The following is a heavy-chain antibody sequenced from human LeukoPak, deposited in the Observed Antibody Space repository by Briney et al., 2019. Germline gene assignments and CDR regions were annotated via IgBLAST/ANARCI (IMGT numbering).Heavy chain of an antibody. J-gene: IGHJ4*02. D-gene: IGHD6-6*01. Sequence: SSETLSLTCTVSGGSISSSSYYWGWIRQPPGKGLEWIGSIYYSGSTYYNPSLKSRVTISVDTSKNQFSLKLSSVTAADTAVYYCARGVSSIAARPPFDYWGQGTLVTVSS. CDR1: GGSISSSSYY. CDR2: IYYSGST. V-gene: IGHV4-39*01. CDR3: ARGVSSIAARPPFDY.